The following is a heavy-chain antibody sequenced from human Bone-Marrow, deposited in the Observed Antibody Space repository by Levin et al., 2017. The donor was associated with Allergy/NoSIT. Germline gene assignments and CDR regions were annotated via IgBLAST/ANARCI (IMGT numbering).Heavy chain of an antibody. CDR2: ISNDGSIT. J-gene: IGHJ4*02. Sequence: PGGSLRLSCTASGFKFNIFWMNWVRQAPGRGPEWVSRISNDGSITTYADSVKGRFTISRDNAKNTVYLQLSSLRAEDTAIYYCARDIYDYVWGTYAYWGQGSLVTVSS. CDR3: ARDIYDYVWGTYAY. V-gene: IGHV3-74*01. CDR1: GFKFNIFW. D-gene: IGHD3-16*01.